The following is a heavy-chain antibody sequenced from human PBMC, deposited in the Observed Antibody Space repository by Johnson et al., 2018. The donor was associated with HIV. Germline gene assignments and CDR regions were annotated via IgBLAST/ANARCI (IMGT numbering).Heavy chain of an antibody. J-gene: IGHJ3*02. CDR2: IYSGGRT. V-gene: IGHV3-53*01. D-gene: IGHD1-26*01. CDR3: ARDLIVGATRGGAFDI. CDR1: GFTVRSNY. Sequence: VQLVESGGGLIQPGGSLRLSCAASGFTVRSNYMNWVRQAPGKGLEWVSVIYSGGRTYHADSVRGRFTISRDNSKNTLYLQMNSLKVEDTAVYYCARDLIVGATRGGAFDIWGQGTMVTVSS.